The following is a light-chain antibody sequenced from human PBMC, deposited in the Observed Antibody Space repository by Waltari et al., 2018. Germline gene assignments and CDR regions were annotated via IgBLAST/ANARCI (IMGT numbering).Light chain of an antibody. CDR1: NSNIGRNT. V-gene: IGLV1-44*01. CDR2: SNI. Sequence: QSVLTQPPSASGTPGQRVTISCSGSNSNIGRNTVNWYQQLPGTAPKLLIYSNIPRPSGVPDRFSGSKSGTSASLAISGLQSEDEADYYCAAWDDSLSGVVFGGGTKLTVL. J-gene: IGLJ2*01. CDR3: AAWDDSLSGVV.